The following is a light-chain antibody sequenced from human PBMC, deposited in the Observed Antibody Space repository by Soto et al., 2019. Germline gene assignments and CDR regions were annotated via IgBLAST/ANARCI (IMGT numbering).Light chain of an antibody. CDR2: GAS. J-gene: IGKJ5*01. CDR1: QSVSSN. Sequence: EVVMTHSPATLSVSPGERATLSFRASQSVSSNLAWYQQKPGQAPRLLIYGASTRATGIPARFSGSGSGKEFTLTISSLQSEDFAVYYCQQYNNWPPITFGQGTRLEIK. V-gene: IGKV3-15*01. CDR3: QQYNNWPPIT.